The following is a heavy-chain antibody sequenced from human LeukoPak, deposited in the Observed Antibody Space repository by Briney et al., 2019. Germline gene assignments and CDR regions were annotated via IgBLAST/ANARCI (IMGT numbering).Heavy chain of an antibody. J-gene: IGHJ4*02. CDR1: GYSFTTYW. V-gene: IGHV5-51*01. Sequence: GESLKISCQGSGYSFTTYWIGWVRQMPGKGLEWMGIIYPGDSDTRYSPSFQGQVTISADKSISTAYLQWSSLKASDTAMYYCARHHVDTAMVTDYWGQGTLVTVSS. D-gene: IGHD5-18*01. CDR2: IYPGDSDT. CDR3: ARHHVDTAMVTDY.